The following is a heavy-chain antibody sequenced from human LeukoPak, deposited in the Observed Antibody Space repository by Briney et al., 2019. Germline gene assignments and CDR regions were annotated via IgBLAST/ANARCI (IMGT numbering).Heavy chain of an antibody. CDR1: GFTSSSYA. CDR3: AKDFYNDSSYYCYHYLDV. D-gene: IGHD3-22*01. CDR2: INGRGVMT. J-gene: IGHJ4*01. V-gene: IGHV3-23*01. Sequence: GGSLRLSWASSGFTSSSYAMSWVRQAPGKGLEWVSGINGRGVMTFYADAVKGRFTVSRDNFKNVLYLQMNSLRVEDTALHFCAKDFYNDSSYYCYHYLDVWGKGILVTVSS.